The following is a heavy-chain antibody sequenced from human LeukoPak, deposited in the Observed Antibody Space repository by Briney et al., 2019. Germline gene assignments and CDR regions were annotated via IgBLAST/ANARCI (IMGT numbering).Heavy chain of an antibody. CDR1: GFIVSSNN. J-gene: IGHJ3*02. CDR2: FCSDDAT. CDR3: ARGSPYDSSGYDTFDI. D-gene: IGHD3-22*01. V-gene: IGHV3-66*01. Sequence: GGSLRLSCAASGFIVSSNNMNWVRQAPGKGLEWLSVFCSDDATYYADSVKGRFTVSRDNSKNMVHLQMNSLRAEDTAVYYCARGSPYDSSGYDTFDIWGQGTMLTVSS.